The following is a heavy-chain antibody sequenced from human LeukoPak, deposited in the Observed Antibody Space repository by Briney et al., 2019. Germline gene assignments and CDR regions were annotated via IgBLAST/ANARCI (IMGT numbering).Heavy chain of an antibody. CDR2: IYHSGST. CDR3: ARESVSHNDYGDPLFDY. D-gene: IGHD4-17*01. V-gene: IGHV4-38-2*02. CDR1: GYSISSGYY. Sequence: PSETLSLTCTVSGYSISSGYYWGWIRQPPGKGLEWIGSIYHSGSTYYNPSLKSRVTISVDTSKNQFSLKLSSVTAADTAVYYCARESVSHNDYGDPLFDYWGQGTLVTVSS. J-gene: IGHJ4*02.